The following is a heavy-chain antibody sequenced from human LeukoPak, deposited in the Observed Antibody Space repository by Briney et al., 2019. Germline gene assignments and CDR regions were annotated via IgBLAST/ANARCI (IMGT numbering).Heavy chain of an antibody. CDR1: GYTFTGSF. V-gene: IGHV1-2*02. CDR3: VRADPVDH. J-gene: IGHJ4*02. CDR2: ISSNTGGT. Sequence: ASVKVSCKASGYTFTGSFMHWVRQAPGQGLEWIGWISSNTGGTRIAQKFQDRVIMTRDTSIRTVYIELRSLRFDDTAIYYCVRADPVDHWGQGTHIIVSS.